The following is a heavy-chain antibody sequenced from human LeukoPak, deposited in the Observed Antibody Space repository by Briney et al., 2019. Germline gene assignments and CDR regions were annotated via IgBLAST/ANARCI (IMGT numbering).Heavy chain of an antibody. CDR3: ARGGARGSIAARRFGFGY. Sequence: SETLSFTCAVYGGPFSGYYWSWIRQPPGKGLEWIGEINHSGSTNYNPSLKSRVTISVDTSKNQFSLKLSSVTAADTAVDYCARGGARGSIAARRFGFGYWGQGTLVTVSS. J-gene: IGHJ4*02. V-gene: IGHV4-34*01. CDR2: INHSGST. CDR1: GGPFSGYY. D-gene: IGHD6-6*01.